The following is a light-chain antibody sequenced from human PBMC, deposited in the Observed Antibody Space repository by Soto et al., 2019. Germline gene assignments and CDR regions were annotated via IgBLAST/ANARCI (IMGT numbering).Light chain of an antibody. CDR3: VSYTTSASYV. V-gene: IGLV2-14*01. CDR2: DIN. CDR1: SSDVGNYIF. Sequence: QSAMTQPASVSWSAGHSITISCTGTSSDVGNYIFVSWYRQHPGKAPKLMIYDINNRPSGVSNRFSGSKSGNTASLTISGLQAEEDADYYCVSYTTSASYVFGPGPKVTXL. J-gene: IGLJ1*01.